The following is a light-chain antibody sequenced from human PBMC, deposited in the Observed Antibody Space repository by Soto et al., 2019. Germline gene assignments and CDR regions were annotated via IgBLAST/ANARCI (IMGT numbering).Light chain of an antibody. CDR3: SSYTSSRGV. CDR1: SSDVGGYNY. CDR2: DVS. J-gene: IGLJ1*01. V-gene: IGLV2-14*01. Sequence: QSALTQPASVSGSPGQSITISCTGTSSDVGGYNYVSWYHQHPGKAPKLMIYDVSNRPSGVSNRFSGSKSGNTASLTISGLQAEDEADYYCSSYTSSRGVFGPGTKLTVL.